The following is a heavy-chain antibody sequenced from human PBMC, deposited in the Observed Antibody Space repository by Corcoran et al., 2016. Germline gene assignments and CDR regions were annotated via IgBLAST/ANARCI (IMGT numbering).Heavy chain of an antibody. D-gene: IGHD5-18*01. J-gene: IGHJ5*02. V-gene: IGHV1-2*02. CDR2: INPNSGGT. Sequence: QVQLVQSGAEVKKPGASVKVSCKASGYTFTGYYMHWVRQAPGQGLEWMGWINPNSGGTNYGQKFQGRVTMTRDTSISTAYMELSRLRSDDTAVDYCARAQYSYGYKESWCDPWGQGTLGTVSS. CDR1: GYTFTGYY. CDR3: ARAQYSYGYKESWCDP.